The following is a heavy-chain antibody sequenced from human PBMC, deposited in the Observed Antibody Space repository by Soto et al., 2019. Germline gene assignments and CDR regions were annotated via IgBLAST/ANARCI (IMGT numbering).Heavy chain of an antibody. D-gene: IGHD1-1*01. J-gene: IGHJ4*02. Sequence: EVQLLESGGGSVQPGGSLKLSCAVSGFSISEYGVTWVRQPPGKGLYWVSGFRGGRGGTFYADSVRGRLTISRDDSRNMVYLQMDSLGVEDTAVYYCVKWNGFGDYWGQGTLVTVSS. V-gene: IGHV3-23*01. CDR3: VKWNGFGDY. CDR1: GFSISEYG. CDR2: FRGGRGGT.